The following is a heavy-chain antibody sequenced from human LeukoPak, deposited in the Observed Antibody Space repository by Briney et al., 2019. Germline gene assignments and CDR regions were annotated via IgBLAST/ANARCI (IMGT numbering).Heavy chain of an antibody. CDR3: AREKSGTLTRAYYYIDV. CDR2: AYSGVNA. J-gene: IGHJ6*03. CDR1: GDSMHSYY. Sequence: SETLSLTCTVSGDSMHSYYWTWIRQSPGKGLEWIGRAYSGVNAYYNPSLQSRVTISVDKSNNQFSLDLTSVTAADTVLYYCAREKSGTLTRAYYYIDVWGKGITVTVSS. D-gene: IGHD1-26*01. V-gene: IGHV4-4*07.